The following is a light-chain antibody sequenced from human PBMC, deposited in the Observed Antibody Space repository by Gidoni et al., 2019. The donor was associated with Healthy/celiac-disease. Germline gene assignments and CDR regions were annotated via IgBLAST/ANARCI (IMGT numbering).Light chain of an antibody. V-gene: IGKV3-20*01. Sequence: EIVLTQSPGTLSLSPGERATLSCRASQSVSSSYLAWYQQTPGQAPRLLIYGASSRATGIPDRFSGIGSGTDFTLTISRLEPEDFAVYYCQQYGSSPLFTFGPGTKVDIK. CDR2: GAS. CDR1: QSVSSSY. J-gene: IGKJ3*01. CDR3: QQYGSSPLFT.